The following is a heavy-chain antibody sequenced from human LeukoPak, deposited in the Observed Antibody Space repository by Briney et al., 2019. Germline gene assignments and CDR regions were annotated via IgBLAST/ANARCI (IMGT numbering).Heavy chain of an antibody. Sequence: SETLSLTCRVSGASISGYYWSWIRQPPGKGLEWIGHIYYSGGTTYNPSLKSRVSISLDTSKKHFSLKLSSVTAADTAVYYCAGTGLFFDYWSQGTLVTVSS. D-gene: IGHD7-27*01. CDR1: GASISGYY. V-gene: IGHV4-59*01. CDR3: AGTGLFFDY. J-gene: IGHJ4*02. CDR2: IYYSGGT.